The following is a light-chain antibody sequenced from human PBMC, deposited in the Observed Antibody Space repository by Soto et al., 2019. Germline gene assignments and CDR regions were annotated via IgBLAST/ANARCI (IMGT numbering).Light chain of an antibody. CDR3: QQSYSTPRYN. J-gene: IGKJ2*01. CDR2: AAS. Sequence: DIQMTQSPSSLSASVGDRVTITCRASQSISSYLNWYQQKPGKAPKLLIYAASSLQSGVPSRFSGSGSGTDFTLTISSLQPEDIATYYCQQSYSTPRYNFGQGTKLEIK. CDR1: QSISSY. V-gene: IGKV1-39*01.